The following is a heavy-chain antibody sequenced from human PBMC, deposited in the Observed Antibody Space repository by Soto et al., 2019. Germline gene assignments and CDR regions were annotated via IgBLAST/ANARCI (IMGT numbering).Heavy chain of an antibody. CDR2: INSDGSST. Sequence: GGSLRLSCAASGFTFSSYWMHWVRQAPGKGLVWVSRINSDGSSTSYADSVKGRFTISRDNAKNTLYLQMNSLRAEDTAVYYCARVTYYYFWSGAGLNPLSIWGQGTMVPVSS. CDR3: ARVTYYYFWSGAGLNPLSI. D-gene: IGHD3-3*01. CDR1: GFTFSSYW. J-gene: IGHJ3*02. V-gene: IGHV3-74*01.